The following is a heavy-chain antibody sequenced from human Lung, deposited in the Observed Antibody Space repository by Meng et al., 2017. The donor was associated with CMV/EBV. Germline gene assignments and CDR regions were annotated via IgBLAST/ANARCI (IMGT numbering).Heavy chain of an antibody. J-gene: IGHJ3*01. CDR3: VRDSGYGYACDF. CDR1: GGSFSGGGYY. CDR2: IYYSGST. Sequence: GSLRLSCTVSGGSFSGGGYYWSWIRQPPGKGLEWIGFIYYSGSTNYNPSLKSRVTISTGTSKNQFSLRLSSVTAADTSVYYCVRDSGYGYACDFWGQGTLVTVSS. D-gene: IGHD4-17*01. V-gene: IGHV4-61*08.